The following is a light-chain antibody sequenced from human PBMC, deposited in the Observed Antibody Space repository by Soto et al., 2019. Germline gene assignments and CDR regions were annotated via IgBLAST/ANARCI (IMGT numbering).Light chain of an antibody. CDR3: QQRSNWTFT. V-gene: IGKV3-11*01. J-gene: IGKJ3*01. CDR1: QTVSKY. CDR2: DTS. Sequence: EIVLTQAPTTLSFSLGERATLSCRASQTVSKYLAWYQQKPGQAPRLLIYDTSNRATGIPARFSGSGSGTDFTLTISGLQPEDFAVYYCQQRSNWTFTFGPGTTVDFK.